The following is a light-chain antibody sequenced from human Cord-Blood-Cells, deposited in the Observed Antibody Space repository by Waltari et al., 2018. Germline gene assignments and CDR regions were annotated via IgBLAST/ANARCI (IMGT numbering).Light chain of an antibody. CDR2: DAS. CDR1: QSISSW. J-gene: IGKJ5*01. CDR3: QQYNSYSIT. V-gene: IGKV1-5*01. Sequence: DIQMPQSPSTLSASAGARATTTCRASQSISSWLAWYQQKPGKAPKLLIYDASSLESGVPSRFSGSGSGTAFTFTISSLQPDDFATYYCQQYNSYSITFGQGTRLEIK.